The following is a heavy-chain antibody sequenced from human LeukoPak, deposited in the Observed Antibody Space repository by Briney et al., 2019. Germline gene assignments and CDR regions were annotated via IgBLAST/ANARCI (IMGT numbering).Heavy chain of an antibody. D-gene: IGHD2-15*01. CDR2: IIPIFGTA. CDR1: GGTFIIYA. CDR3: ARDRYCSGGSCYSEAGYYYYYGMDV. J-gene: IGHJ6*02. Sequence: ASVTVSCKASGGTFIIYAISWVRQAPGQGLEWMGGIIPIFGTANYAQKFQGRVTITADESTSTAYMELSSLRSEDTAVYYCARDRYCSGGSCYSEAGYYYYYGMDVWGQGTTVTVSS. V-gene: IGHV1-69*13.